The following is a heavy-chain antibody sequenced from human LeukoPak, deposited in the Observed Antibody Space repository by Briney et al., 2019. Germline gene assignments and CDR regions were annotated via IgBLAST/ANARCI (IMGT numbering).Heavy chain of an antibody. J-gene: IGHJ4*02. D-gene: IGHD5-12*01. CDR1: GYTFTSYG. Sequence: ASVKVSCKASGYTFTSYGISWVRQAPGQGLEWMGWISAYNGNTNYAQKLQGRVTMTTDTSTSTAYMELRSLRSDDTAVYYCARDNSAGGYDAPGYFDYWGQGTLVNVSS. CDR3: ARDNSAGGYDAPGYFDY. V-gene: IGHV1-18*04. CDR2: ISAYNGNT.